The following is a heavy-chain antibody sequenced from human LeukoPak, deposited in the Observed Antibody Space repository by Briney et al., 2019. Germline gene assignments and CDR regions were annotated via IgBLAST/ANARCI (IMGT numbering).Heavy chain of an antibody. CDR1: GFTFSSYS. CDR2: ISSRSSYI. Sequence: GGSLRLSCAASGFTFSSYSMNWVRQAPGKGLEWVSSISSRSSYIYYADSVKGRFTISRDNAKNSLYLQMNSLRAEDTAVYYCARDLHGDYDAFDIWGQGTMVTVSS. D-gene: IGHD4-17*01. J-gene: IGHJ3*02. V-gene: IGHV3-21*01. CDR3: ARDLHGDYDAFDI.